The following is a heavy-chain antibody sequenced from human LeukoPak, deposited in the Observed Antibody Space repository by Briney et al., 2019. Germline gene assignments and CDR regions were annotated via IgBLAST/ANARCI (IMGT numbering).Heavy chain of an antibody. CDR2: TYYSGST. D-gene: IGHD3-22*01. J-gene: IGHJ5*02. CDR1: GGSISSGDYY. Sequence: PSQTLSLTCTVSGGSISSGDYYWSWIRQPPGKGLEWIGYTYYSGSTYYNPSLKRRATISVDTSKNQFSLKLTSVTAADTAVYYCARPYYYDSRIDPWGQGTLVTVSS. CDR3: ARPYYYDSRIDP. V-gene: IGHV4-30-4*01.